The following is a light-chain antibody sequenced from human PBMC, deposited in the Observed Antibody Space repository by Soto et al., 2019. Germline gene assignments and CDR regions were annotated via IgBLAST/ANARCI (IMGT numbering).Light chain of an antibody. Sequence: EIVMTQSPATLSVSPGERATLSCRASQSVSSNLAWYQQKPGQPPRLLIYGASTRATGIPARFSGSGSGTEFTPTISRLQSEDFAVYCCQQYYKLPWTFGQGTKVEIK. J-gene: IGKJ1*01. CDR1: QSVSSN. CDR2: GAS. V-gene: IGKV3-15*01. CDR3: QQYYKLPWT.